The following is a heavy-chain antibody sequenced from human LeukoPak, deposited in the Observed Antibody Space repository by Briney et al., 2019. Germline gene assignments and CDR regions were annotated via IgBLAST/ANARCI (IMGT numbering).Heavy chain of an antibody. J-gene: IGHJ4*02. CDR3: ARAIRTIFGVAEFLDS. Sequence: GASVKVSCKAPGYTFNSHGITWVRQAPGEGLEWLGWISAFNGNTNYAQKFQGRVTLTTDVSMSTAYMELRSLRSDDTAVYYCARAIRTIFGVAEFLDSWGQGTLVTVSS. V-gene: IGHV1-18*01. D-gene: IGHD3-3*01. CDR1: GYTFNSHG. CDR2: ISAFNGNT.